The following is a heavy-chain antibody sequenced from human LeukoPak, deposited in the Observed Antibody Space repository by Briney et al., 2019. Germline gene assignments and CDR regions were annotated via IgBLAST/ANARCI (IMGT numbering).Heavy chain of an antibody. J-gene: IGHJ5*02. Sequence: GASVKVSCKASGYTFTSYDINWVRQATGQGLEWMGWMNPNSGNTGYAQKFQGRVTITRNTSISTAYMELSSLRSEDTAVYYCASSSTVLMVYASNWFDPWGQGTLVTVSS. CDR2: MNPNSGNT. CDR1: GYTFTSYD. V-gene: IGHV1-8*03. CDR3: ASSSTVLMVYASNWFDP. D-gene: IGHD2-8*01.